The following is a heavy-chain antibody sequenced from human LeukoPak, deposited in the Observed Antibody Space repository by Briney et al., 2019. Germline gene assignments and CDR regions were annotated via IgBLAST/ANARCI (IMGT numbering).Heavy chain of an antibody. CDR3: ARDLAPMTTVTTPWYDP. CDR1: GFTFDDYG. V-gene: IGHV3-20*04. Sequence: GGSLRLSCAASGFTFDDYGMSWVRQAPGKGLEWVSGINWNGGSTGYADSVKGRFTISRDNAKNSLYLQMNSLRAEDTALYYCARDLAPMTTVTTPWYDPWGQGTLVTVSS. CDR2: INWNGGST. J-gene: IGHJ5*02. D-gene: IGHD4-17*01.